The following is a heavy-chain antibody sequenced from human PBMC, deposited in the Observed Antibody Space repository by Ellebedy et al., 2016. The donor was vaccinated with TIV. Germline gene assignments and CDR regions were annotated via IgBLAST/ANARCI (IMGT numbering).Heavy chain of an antibody. J-gene: IGHJ4*02. CDR3: ARCPGDTAMVTCYFDY. CDR1: GGSFSAYY. CDR2: INHSGST. Sequence: SQTLSLTCAVYGGSFSAYYWSWIRQPPGKGLEWIGEINHSGSTNYNPSLKSRVTVSVDTSKNQFSLKLSSVTAADTAVYYCARCPGDTAMVTCYFDYWGQGTLVTVSS. D-gene: IGHD5-18*01. V-gene: IGHV4-34*01.